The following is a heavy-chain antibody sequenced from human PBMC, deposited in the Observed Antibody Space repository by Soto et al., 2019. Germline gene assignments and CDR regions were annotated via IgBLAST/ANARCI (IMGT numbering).Heavy chain of an antibody. V-gene: IGHV1-3*01. D-gene: IGHD3-22*01. Sequence: ASVKVSCKASGYTFTSYAMHWVRQAPGQRLEWMGWINAGNGNTKYSQKFQGRVTITRDTSASTAYMELSSLRSEDTTVYYCARDTLYDSSGYYYVGYNWFDPWGQGTLVTVSS. CDR3: ARDTLYDSSGYYYVGYNWFDP. J-gene: IGHJ5*02. CDR1: GYTFTSYA. CDR2: INAGNGNT.